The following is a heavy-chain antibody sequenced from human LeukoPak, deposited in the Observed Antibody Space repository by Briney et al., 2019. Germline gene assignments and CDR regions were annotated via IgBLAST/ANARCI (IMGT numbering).Heavy chain of an antibody. D-gene: IGHD3-22*01. CDR3: ARDRTYYYDSSGYYYLDY. J-gene: IGHJ4*02. V-gene: IGHV1-2*02. CDR2: INPNSGGT. Sequence: ASVKVSCKASGYTFTGYYMHWVRQAPGQGLEWMRWINPNSGGTNYAQKFQGRVTMTRDTSISTAYMELSRLRSDDTAVYYCARDRTYYYDSSGYYYLDYWGQGTLVTVSS. CDR1: GYTFTGYY.